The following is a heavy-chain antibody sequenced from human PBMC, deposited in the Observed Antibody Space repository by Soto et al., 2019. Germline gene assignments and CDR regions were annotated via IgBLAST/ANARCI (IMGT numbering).Heavy chain of an antibody. CDR1: GFSLSTSGVG. CDR3: AHAAMVTTLDY. D-gene: IGHD5-18*01. V-gene: IGHV2-5*02. Sequence: QITLKESGPPLVKPTQTLTLTCTFSGFSLSTSGVGVGWIRQPPGKALEWLALIYWDDDKRYSPSLKSRLTIPKDTPKNQVVLTMTTMDPVDTATYYCAHAAMVTTLDYWGQGTLVTVSS. J-gene: IGHJ4*02. CDR2: IYWDDDK.